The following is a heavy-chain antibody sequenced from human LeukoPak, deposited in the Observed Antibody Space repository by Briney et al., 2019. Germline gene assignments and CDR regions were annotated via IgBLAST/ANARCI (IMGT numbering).Heavy chain of an antibody. CDR2: IPYDGSTK. V-gene: IGHV3-30*18. Sequence: GGSLRLSCAASGFTFSSYGLHWVRQAPGKGLEWVAVIPYDGSTKYYADSVKGRFTISRDNSKNTLYLQMNSLRAEDTAVYYCVKGDDARLDFWGQATLVTVSS. J-gene: IGHJ4*02. CDR3: VKGDDARLDF. CDR1: GFTFSSYG.